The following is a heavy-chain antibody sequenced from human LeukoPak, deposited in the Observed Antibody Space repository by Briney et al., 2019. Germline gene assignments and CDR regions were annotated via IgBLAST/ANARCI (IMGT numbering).Heavy chain of an antibody. Sequence: GGSLRLSCAASGFTFISYAMIWVRQAPGRGVEWVSGFGGSAGGTYYADTVKGRFTISRDISKNTPYLQMNSLRAEDTAVYYCAKDTAFVGATTSFDYWGQGTLVTVSS. J-gene: IGHJ4*02. CDR3: AKDTAFVGATTSFDY. CDR1: GFTFISYA. D-gene: IGHD1-26*01. CDR2: FGGSAGGT. V-gene: IGHV3-23*01.